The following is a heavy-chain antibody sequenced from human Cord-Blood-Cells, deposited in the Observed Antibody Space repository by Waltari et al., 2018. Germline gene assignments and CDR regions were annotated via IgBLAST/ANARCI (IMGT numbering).Heavy chain of an antibody. CDR1: GFTFSSYA. Sequence: QVQLVESGGGVVQPGRSLRLSCAAFGFTFSSYAIHWVRQPPGKGLEGLAVISYDGSNKYYADSVKGRFTISRDNSKNTLYLQMNSLRAEDTAVYYCARGSLGQRYYYGSGSYLDYFDYWGQGTLVTVSS. J-gene: IGHJ4*02. D-gene: IGHD3-10*01. CDR2: ISYDGSNK. V-gene: IGHV3-30*04. CDR3: ARGSLGQRYYYGSGSYLDYFDY.